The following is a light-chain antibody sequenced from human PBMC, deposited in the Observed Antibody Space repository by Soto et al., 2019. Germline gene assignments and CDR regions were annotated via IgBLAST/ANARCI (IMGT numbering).Light chain of an antibody. V-gene: IGKV1-39*01. J-gene: IGKJ5*01. CDR2: AAS. CDR3: QQSYSSPIT. Sequence: DIQLTQSPSSPSASVGGRVSIPFRASQSISGFLTWYQQLPGKAPKLLIFAASGLQSGVPSRFSGSGSGTDFTLTISSLQPEDFATYYCQQSYSSPITFGQGTRLEIK. CDR1: QSISGF.